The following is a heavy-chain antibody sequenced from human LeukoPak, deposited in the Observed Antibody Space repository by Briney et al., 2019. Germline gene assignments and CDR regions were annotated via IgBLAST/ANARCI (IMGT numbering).Heavy chain of an antibody. CDR2: INAGNGNT. CDR1: GYTFTSYA. D-gene: IGHD4-23*01. J-gene: IGHJ4*02. V-gene: IGHV1-3*01. Sequence: ASVKVSCKASGYTFTSYAMHWVRQAPGQRLEWMGWINAGNGNTKYSQKLQGRVTITRDTSASTAYMKLSSLRSEDTAVYYCAMPWGGNSIISWGQGTLVTVSS. CDR3: AMPWGGNSIIS.